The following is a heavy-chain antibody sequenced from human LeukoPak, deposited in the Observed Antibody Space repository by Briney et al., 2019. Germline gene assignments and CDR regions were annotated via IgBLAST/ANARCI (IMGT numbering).Heavy chain of an antibody. CDR2: IKSKTDGGTT. Sequence: GGSLRLSCAASVFTFSNAWMSWVRQAPGKGLEWVGRIKSKTDGGTTDYAAPVKGRFTISRDDSKNTLYLQMNSLKTEDTAVYYWTTDDHYDILTGYYYYGHYWGQGTLVTVSS. CDR1: VFTFSNAW. D-gene: IGHD3-9*01. J-gene: IGHJ4*02. CDR3: TTDDHYDILTGYYYYGHY. V-gene: IGHV3-15*01.